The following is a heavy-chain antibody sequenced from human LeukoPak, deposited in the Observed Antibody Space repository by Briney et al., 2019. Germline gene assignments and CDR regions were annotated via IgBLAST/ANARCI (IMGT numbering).Heavy chain of an antibody. CDR3: ARGLGGWGGGFSD. D-gene: IGHD6-19*01. CDR1: GGTFSSYA. V-gene: IGHV1-46*01. CDR2: IDPSGGST. J-gene: IGHJ4*02. Sequence: ASVKVSCKASGGTFSSYAISWVRQAPGQGLEWMGIIDPSGGSTSYAQKFQGRVTMTRDTSTSTVYMELSSLTSEDTAVYYCARGLGGWGGGFSDWGQGTLVTVSS.